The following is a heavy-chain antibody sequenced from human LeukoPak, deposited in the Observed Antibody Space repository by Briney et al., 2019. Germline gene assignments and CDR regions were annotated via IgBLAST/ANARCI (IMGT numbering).Heavy chain of an antibody. Sequence: PGGTLRLSCAASGFPFSSYGMSWVRQAPGKGLEWVSAISGSGGSTYYADSVKGRFTISRDNSKNTLYLQMNSLRVEDTAVYYCARARRGASYAFDIWGQGTMVTVSS. CDR1: GFPFSSYG. CDR2: ISGSGGST. D-gene: IGHD6-25*01. V-gene: IGHV3-23*01. J-gene: IGHJ3*02. CDR3: ARARRGASYAFDI.